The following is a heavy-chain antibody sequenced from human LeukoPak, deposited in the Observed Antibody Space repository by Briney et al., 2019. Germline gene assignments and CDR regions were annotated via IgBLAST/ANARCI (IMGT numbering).Heavy chain of an antibody. CDR1: GFTFSSYS. J-gene: IGHJ1*01. CDR3: ARDLPLGIAVAGNGYFQH. CDR2: ISSSSSYI. V-gene: IGHV3-21*01. D-gene: IGHD6-19*01. Sequence: GGSLRLSCAASGFTFSSYSMNWVRQAPGKGLEWVSSISSSSSYIYYADSVKGRFTISRDNAKNSLYLQMNSLRAEDTAVYYCARDLPLGIAVAGNGYFQHWGQGTLVTVSS.